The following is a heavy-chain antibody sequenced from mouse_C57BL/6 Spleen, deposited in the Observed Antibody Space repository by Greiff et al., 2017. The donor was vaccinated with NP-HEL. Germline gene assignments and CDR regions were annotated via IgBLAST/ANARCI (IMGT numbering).Heavy chain of an antibody. D-gene: IGHD1-1*01. J-gene: IGHJ4*01. CDR3: ASSTVVADYYAMDY. Sequence: QVQLQQSGPELVKPGASVKISCKASGYAFSSSWMNWVKQRPGKGLEWIGRIYPGDGDTNYNGKFKGKATLTADKSSSTAYMQLSSLTSEYSAVYFCASSTVVADYYAMDYWGQGTSVTVSS. V-gene: IGHV1-82*01. CDR1: GYAFSSSW. CDR2: IYPGDGDT.